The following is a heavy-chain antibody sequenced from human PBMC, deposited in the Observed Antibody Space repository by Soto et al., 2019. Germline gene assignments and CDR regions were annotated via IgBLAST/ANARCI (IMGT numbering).Heavy chain of an antibody. CDR3: ARGLTMVRGAYPY. CDR2: INPNSGGT. J-gene: IGHJ4*02. D-gene: IGHD3-10*01. Sequence: ASVKVSCKASGYTFTDYYMHWVRQAPGQGFEWMGWINPNSGGTNYAQNFQGWVTMTRDTSISTAYVELSRLRSDDTAVYYCARGLTMVRGAYPYWGQGTLVTVSS. CDR1: GYTFTDYY. V-gene: IGHV1-2*04.